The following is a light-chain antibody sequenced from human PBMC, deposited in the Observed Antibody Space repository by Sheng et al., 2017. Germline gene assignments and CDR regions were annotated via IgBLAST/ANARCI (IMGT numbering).Light chain of an antibody. CDR1: SSNIANNY. V-gene: IGLV1-51*01. Sequence: QSVLTQPPSLSAAPGQKVTISCSGSSSNIANNYVSWYQQLPGTAPKLLIYDNDKRPSGIPDRFSGSKSGTSATLGITGLQTEDEGDYYCSSYTRSTSPYVFGTGTRSPS. CDR3: SSYTRSTSPYV. CDR2: DND. J-gene: IGLJ1*01.